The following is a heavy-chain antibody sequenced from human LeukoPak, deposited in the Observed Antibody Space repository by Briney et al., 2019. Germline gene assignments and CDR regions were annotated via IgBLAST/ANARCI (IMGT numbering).Heavy chain of an antibody. D-gene: IGHD5-24*01. CDR2: IYTSGST. CDR3: ARGGRWLQSWFDY. Sequence: PSETLSLTCTVSGGSISSGSYYWSWIRQPAGKGLEWIGRIYTSGSTHYNPSLKSRVTISVDTSKNQFSLKLSSVTAADTAVYYCARGGRWLQSWFDYWGQGTLVTVSS. V-gene: IGHV4-61*02. CDR1: GGSISSGSYY. J-gene: IGHJ4*02.